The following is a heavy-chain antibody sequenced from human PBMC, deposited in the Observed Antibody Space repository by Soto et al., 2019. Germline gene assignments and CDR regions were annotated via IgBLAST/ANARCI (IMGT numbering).Heavy chain of an antibody. D-gene: IGHD3-22*01. J-gene: IGHJ5*02. CDR3: ARDRFDYYDSSGYWRFAP. CDR2: ISSSSRTI. Sequence: GGSLRLSCAASGFTFSSYSMNWVRQAPGKGLEWVSYISSSSRTIYYADSVKGRFTISRDNAKNSLYLQMNSLRAEDTAVYYCARDRFDYYDSSGYWRFAPWGQGTLVTVSS. V-gene: IGHV3-48*01. CDR1: GFTFSSYS.